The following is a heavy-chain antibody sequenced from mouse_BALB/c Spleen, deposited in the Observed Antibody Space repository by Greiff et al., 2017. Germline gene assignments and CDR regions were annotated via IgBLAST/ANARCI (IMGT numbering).Heavy chain of an antibody. Sequence: EVQLQESGPGLVKPSQSLSLTCSVTGYSITSGYYWTWIRQFPGNKLEWMGYISYDGSNNYNPSLKNRISITRDTSKNQFFLKLNSVTTEDTATYYCARGNYWYFDVWGAGTTVTVSS. J-gene: IGHJ1*01. V-gene: IGHV3-6*02. CDR2: ISYDGSN. CDR3: ARGNYWYFDV. CDR1: GYSITSGYY.